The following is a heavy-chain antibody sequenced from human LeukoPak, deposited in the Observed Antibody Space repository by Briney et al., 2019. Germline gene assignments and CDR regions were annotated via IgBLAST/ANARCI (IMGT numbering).Heavy chain of an antibody. CDR1: GFTFRSYW. CDR2: IKPDGSEK. V-gene: IGHV3-7*01. CDR3: ARDRSFAY. J-gene: IGHJ4*02. Sequence: GGSLRLPCAASGFTFRSYWMSWVRQAPGKGLEWVAYIKPDGSEKYYVDSVRGRFTLSRDNAKNSLYLQMNSLRAEDTAVYYCARDRSFAYWGQGTLVTVSS.